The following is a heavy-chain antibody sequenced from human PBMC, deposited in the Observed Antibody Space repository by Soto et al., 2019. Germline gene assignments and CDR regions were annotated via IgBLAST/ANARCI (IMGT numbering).Heavy chain of an antibody. CDR1: GDSNSKSY. J-gene: IGHJ4*01. V-gene: IGHV4-59*01. CDR2: IFHNGRS. D-gene: IGHD6-19*01. CDR3: ARVHVMVVAGSTFDY. Sequence: SETLSLTCTVSGDSNSKSYWSWIRQSPGKELEWIGFIFHNGRSLDYNPSFKSRATISIDTSTNQFSLKLNSVTAADTAIYYCARVHVMVVAGSTFDYWGHGTLVTVSS.